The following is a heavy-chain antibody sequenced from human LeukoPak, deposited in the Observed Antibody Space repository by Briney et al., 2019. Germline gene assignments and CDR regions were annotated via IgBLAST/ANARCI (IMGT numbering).Heavy chain of an antibody. Sequence: GGSLRLSCAASGSNITYNYMTWVRQAPGKGLEWVSLINSGGDTYYADSLKGRITVSRDTSNNALFLQMSGLRPEDTAVYYCARTSFYYDMDVWGQETTVTVSS. J-gene: IGHJ6*02. D-gene: IGHD3-16*02. CDR2: INSGGDT. CDR3: ARTSFYYDMDV. CDR1: GSNITYNY. V-gene: IGHV3-53*05.